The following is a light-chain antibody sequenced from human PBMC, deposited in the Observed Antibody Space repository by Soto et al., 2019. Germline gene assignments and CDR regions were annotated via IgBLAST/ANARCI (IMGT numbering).Light chain of an antibody. V-gene: IGLV2-14*01. CDR1: RRAVAGYNY. J-gene: IGLJ1*01. CDR3: SSYTSSSTYV. CDR2: DVS. Sequence: LTQPAPVSGGPGQSITIPRPGNRRAVAGYNYVSWYQQDPGKAPKVMIYDVSNRPSGVSHRFSASKSGNTASLTISGLQADDEADYYCSSYTSSSTYVFGTGTKVPVL.